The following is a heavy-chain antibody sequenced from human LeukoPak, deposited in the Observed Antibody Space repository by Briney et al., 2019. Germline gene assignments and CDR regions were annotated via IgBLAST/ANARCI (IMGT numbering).Heavy chain of an antibody. V-gene: IGHV3-23*01. CDR3: AKGTMVRWDV. Sequence: PGGSLRLSCAASGFTFSSYAMSWVRQAPGKGLEWVSAISATVGITSYADSVKGRFTISRDNSKNTLYLQMNSLRAKDTAVYHCAKGTMVRWDVWGQGTTVTVSS. CDR1: GFTFSSYA. D-gene: IGHD3-10*01. J-gene: IGHJ6*02. CDR2: ISATVGIT.